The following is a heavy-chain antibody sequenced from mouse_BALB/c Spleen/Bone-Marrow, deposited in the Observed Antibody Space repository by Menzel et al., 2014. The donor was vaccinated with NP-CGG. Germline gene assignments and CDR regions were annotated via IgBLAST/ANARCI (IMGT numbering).Heavy chain of an antibody. CDR3: TRSNGNWFAY. CDR2: INPSNGGT. V-gene: IGHV1S81*02. J-gene: IGHJ3*01. D-gene: IGHD2-1*01. Sequence: QVQLQHSGAELVKPGASVKLSCKASGYTFTSYYMYWVKQRPGQGLEWIGEINPSNGGTNFNEKFKSKATLTVDKSSSTAYMQLSSLTSEDSAVYYCTRSNGNWFAYWGQGTLVTVSA. CDR1: GYTFTSYY.